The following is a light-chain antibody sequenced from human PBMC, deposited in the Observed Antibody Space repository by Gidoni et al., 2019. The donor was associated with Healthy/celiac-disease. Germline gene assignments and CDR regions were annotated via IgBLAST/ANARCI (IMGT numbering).Light chain of an antibody. CDR2: CAS. CDR3: QQYNNWLYT. CDR1: QSVSSN. J-gene: IGKJ2*01. Sequence: EIVLTQSPATLSVSPGERATLSCRASQSVSSNLASYHQQTAQAPTILIYCASSSATGIPASCCGSGSGTEYTLTIISMQSQDFAVYYYQQYNNWLYTFGQGTKLEIK. V-gene: IGKV3-15*01.